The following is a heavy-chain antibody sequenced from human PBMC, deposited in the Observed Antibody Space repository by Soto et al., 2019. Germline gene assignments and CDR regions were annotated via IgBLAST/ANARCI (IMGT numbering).Heavy chain of an antibody. J-gene: IGHJ4*02. V-gene: IGHV3-74*03. CDR3: GPLGNFGVVMGH. D-gene: IGHD3-3*01. Sequence: GSLRLSCXASGFTFTTYWMHWVRQAPGKGLVWVSRISRDGIGTTYAESVKGRFTISRDNTKNTLYLQMNSLRVEDTAVYYCGPLGNFGVVMGHWGQGTLVTVSS. CDR1: GFTFTTYW. CDR2: ISRDGIGT.